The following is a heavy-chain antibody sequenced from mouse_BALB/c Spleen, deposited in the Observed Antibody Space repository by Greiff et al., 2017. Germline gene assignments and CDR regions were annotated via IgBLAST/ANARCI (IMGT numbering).Heavy chain of an antibody. CDR3: ARDSTYYGNYGYAMDY. Sequence: EVQGVESGGGLVKPGGSLKLSCAASGFTFSSYAMSWVRQSPEKRLEWVAEISSGGSYTYYPDTVTGRFTISRDNAKNTLYLEMSSLRSEDTAMYYCARDSTYYGNYGYAMDYWGQGTSVTVSS. CDR1: GFTFSSYA. J-gene: IGHJ4*01. D-gene: IGHD2-10*01. V-gene: IGHV5-9-4*01. CDR2: ISSGGSYT.